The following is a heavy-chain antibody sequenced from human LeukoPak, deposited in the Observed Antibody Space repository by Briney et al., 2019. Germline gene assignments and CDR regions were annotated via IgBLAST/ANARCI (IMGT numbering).Heavy chain of an antibody. Sequence: PGGSLRFSYAASGFTFPSYWMHWVRQAPGKGLVWVSRINSDGTSTNYADSVKGRFTISRDNAKNMLYLQMNSLRVDDTAVYYTVRGAPFDYWGEGILVTVSS. CDR3: VRGAPFDY. V-gene: IGHV3-74*01. J-gene: IGHJ4*02. CDR1: GFTFPSYW. D-gene: IGHD1-26*01. CDR2: INSDGTST.